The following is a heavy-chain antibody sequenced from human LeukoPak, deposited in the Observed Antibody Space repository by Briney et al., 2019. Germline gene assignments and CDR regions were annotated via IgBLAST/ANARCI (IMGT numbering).Heavy chain of an antibody. Sequence: GGSLRLSCAASGFTFRSYAMSWVRQAPGKGLEWVSSISSSGSYKYYADSMKGRFTISRDNAKNSLFLQMNSLRAEDTAVYYCAKDGEYYYDSSGYYAIDHWGQGTLVTVSS. V-gene: IGHV3-21*01. D-gene: IGHD3-22*01. J-gene: IGHJ4*02. CDR2: ISSSGSYK. CDR1: GFTFRSYA. CDR3: AKDGEYYYDSSGYYAIDH.